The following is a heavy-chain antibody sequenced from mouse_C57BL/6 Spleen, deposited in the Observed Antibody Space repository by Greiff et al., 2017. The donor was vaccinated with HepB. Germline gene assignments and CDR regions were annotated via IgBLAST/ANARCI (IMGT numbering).Heavy chain of an antibody. CDR3: ARRDDGYYSDYYAMDY. J-gene: IGHJ4*01. CDR1: GYTFTDYY. CDR2: INPYNGGT. D-gene: IGHD2-3*01. Sequence: EVQLQQSGPVLVKPGASVKMSCKTSGYTFTDYYMNWVKQSHGKSLEWIGVINPYNGGTSYNQKFKGKATLTVDKSSSTAYMELNSLTSEDSAVYYCARRDDGYYSDYYAMDYWGQGTSVTVSS. V-gene: IGHV1-19*01.